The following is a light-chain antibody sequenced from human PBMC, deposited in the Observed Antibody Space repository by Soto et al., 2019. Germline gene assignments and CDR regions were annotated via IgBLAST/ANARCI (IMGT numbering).Light chain of an antibody. CDR1: QDIRID. V-gene: IGKV1-17*01. Sequence: DIQMTQSPSSLSASVGDRVTITCRASQDIRIDLAWYQQKPGKAPKRLIYAASSLQSGVASRFSGSGSGTEFTLTISSLQPEDFATYYCLQHNNYPRTFGQGTKVEIK. CDR3: LQHNNYPRT. CDR2: AAS. J-gene: IGKJ1*01.